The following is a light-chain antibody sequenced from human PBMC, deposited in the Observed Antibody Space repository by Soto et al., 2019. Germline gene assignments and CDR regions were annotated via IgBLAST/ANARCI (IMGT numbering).Light chain of an antibody. CDR1: QSISNW. J-gene: IGKJ1*01. Sequence: DVRMTQSPATLSASLGETVTITCRASQSISNWLAWYQQKPGKAPKFLIYKASNLESGVPSRFSGSGSGTEFTLTISNLQPDDSASYYCQQYKSYSWTFGQRTNLDI. CDR2: KAS. CDR3: QQYKSYSWT. V-gene: IGKV1-5*03.